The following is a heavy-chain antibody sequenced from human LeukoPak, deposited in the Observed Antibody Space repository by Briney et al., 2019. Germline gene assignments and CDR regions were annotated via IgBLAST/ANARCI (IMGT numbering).Heavy chain of an antibody. CDR1: GYSFTGYW. D-gene: IGHD3-22*01. V-gene: IGHV5-51*01. J-gene: IGHJ4*02. Sequence: GESLKISCKGSGYSFTGYWIGWVRQMPGKGLEWMGIIYPGDSDTSYSPSFQGQVTISADKSISTAYLQWSSLKASDTAMYYCARRYYDSSGYYYFDYWGQGTLVTVSS. CDR3: ARRYYDSSGYYYFDY. CDR2: IYPGDSDT.